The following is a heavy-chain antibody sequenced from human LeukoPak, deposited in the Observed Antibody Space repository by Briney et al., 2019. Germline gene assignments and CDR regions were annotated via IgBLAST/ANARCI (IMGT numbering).Heavy chain of an antibody. Sequence: GGSLRLSCTVSGFTVSSNSWSWVRQAPGKGLEWVSFIYSGGNTHYSDSVEGRFTISRDNSKNTLYLQMNSLRAEDTAIYYCARRAGEYSHPYDYWGQGTPVTVSS. CDR3: ARRAGEYSHPYDY. V-gene: IGHV3-53*01. CDR1: GFTVSSNS. CDR2: IYSGGNT. J-gene: IGHJ4*02. D-gene: IGHD2-15*01.